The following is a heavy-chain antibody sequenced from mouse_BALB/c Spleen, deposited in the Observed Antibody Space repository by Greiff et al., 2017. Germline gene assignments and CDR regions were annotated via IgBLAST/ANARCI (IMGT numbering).Heavy chain of an antibody. CDR2: ISSGSSTI. CDR3: ARNYDNAMDY. V-gene: IGHV5-17*02. D-gene: IGHD2-4*01. Sequence: EVQVVESGGGLVQPGGSRKLSCAASGFTFSSFGMHWVRQAPEKGLEWVAYISSGSSTIYYADTVKGRFTISRDNPKNTLFLQMTSLRSEDTAMYYCARNYDNAMDYWGQGTSVTVSS. J-gene: IGHJ4*01. CDR1: GFTFSSFG.